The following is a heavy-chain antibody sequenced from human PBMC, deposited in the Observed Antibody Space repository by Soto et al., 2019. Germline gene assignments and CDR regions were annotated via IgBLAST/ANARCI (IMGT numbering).Heavy chain of an antibody. CDR3: TIAVYSSGWYGGYYFDC. D-gene: IGHD6-19*01. CDR2: IKSKTDGGTT. CDR1: GFTFSNAW. J-gene: IGHJ4*02. Sequence: GGSLRLSCAASGFTFSNAWMNWVRQAPGKGLEWVGRIKSKTDGGTTDYAAPVKGRFTISRDDSKNTLYLQMNSLKTEDTAVYYCTIAVYSSGWYGGYYFDCWGQGTLVTVSS. V-gene: IGHV3-15*07.